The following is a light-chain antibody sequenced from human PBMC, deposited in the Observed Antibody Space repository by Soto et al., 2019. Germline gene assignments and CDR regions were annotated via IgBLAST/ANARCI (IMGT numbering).Light chain of an antibody. Sequence: EIVVTQSPATLSVSPGERATLSCRASQSVGNNFAWYQQKPGQAPRLLIFATSTRATGVPARFSGSGSGTEFTLTISSLQSEDFAVDYCQQYGDWPLCFGGGAKVEIE. CDR1: QSVGNN. CDR2: ATS. CDR3: QQYGDWPLC. J-gene: IGKJ4*01. V-gene: IGKV3-15*01.